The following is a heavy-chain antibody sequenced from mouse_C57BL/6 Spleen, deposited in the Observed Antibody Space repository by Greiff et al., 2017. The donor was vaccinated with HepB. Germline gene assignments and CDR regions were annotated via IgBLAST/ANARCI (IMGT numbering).Heavy chain of an antibody. D-gene: IGHD2-4*01. CDR3: AREGGIYYDYEGGAMDY. CDR1: GFTFSSYA. V-gene: IGHV5-4*01. CDR2: ISDGGSYT. Sequence: EVKVEESGGGLVKPGGSLKLSCAASGFTFSSYAMSWVRQTPEKRLEWVATISDGGSYTYYPDNVKGRFTISRDNAKNNLYLQMSHLKSEDTAMYYCAREGGIYYDYEGGAMDYWGQGTSVTVSS. J-gene: IGHJ4*01.